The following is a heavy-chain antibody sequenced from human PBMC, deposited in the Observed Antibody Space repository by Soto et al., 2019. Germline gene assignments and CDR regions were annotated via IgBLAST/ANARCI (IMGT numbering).Heavy chain of an antibody. Sequence: GESLKISCKGSGYSFTSYWIGWVRQMPGKGLEWMGIIYPGDSDTRYSPSFQGQVTISADKSISTAYLQRSSLKASDTAMYYCAGLSLTMFRGVRGDYFDYWGQGTLVTVSS. CDR1: GYSFTSYW. CDR3: AGLSLTMFRGVRGDYFDY. D-gene: IGHD3-10*01. V-gene: IGHV5-51*01. CDR2: IYPGDSDT. J-gene: IGHJ4*02.